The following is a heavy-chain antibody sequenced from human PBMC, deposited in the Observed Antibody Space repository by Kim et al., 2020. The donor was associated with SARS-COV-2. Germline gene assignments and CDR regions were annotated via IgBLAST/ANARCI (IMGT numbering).Heavy chain of an antibody. CDR1: GGSISSYY. D-gene: IGHD3-16*01. Sequence: SETLSLTCTVSGGSISSYYWSWIRQPPGKGLEWIGYIYYSGSTNYNPSLKSRVTISVDTSKNQFSLKLSSVTAADTAVYYCARGGRGQKYYYYYGMDVWGQGTTVTVSS. V-gene: IGHV4-59*13. CDR2: IYYSGST. J-gene: IGHJ6*02. CDR3: ARGGRGQKYYYYYGMDV.